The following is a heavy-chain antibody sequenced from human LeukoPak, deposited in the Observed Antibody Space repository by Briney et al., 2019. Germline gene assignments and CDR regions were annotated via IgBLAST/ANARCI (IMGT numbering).Heavy chain of an antibody. Sequence: SETLSLTCTVSGGSISSYYWSWIRQPPGKGLEWIGYIYYSGSTNYNPSLKSRVTISVDTSKNQFSLKLSSVTAADTAVYYCARGGAWFDPWGQGTLVTVSS. J-gene: IGHJ5*02. CDR1: GGSISSYY. CDR2: IYYSGST. D-gene: IGHD3-16*01. CDR3: ARGGAWFDP. V-gene: IGHV4-59*08.